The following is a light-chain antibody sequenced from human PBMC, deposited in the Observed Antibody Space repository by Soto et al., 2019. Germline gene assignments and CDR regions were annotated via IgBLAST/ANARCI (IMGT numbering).Light chain of an antibody. Sequence: EIVMTQSPATLSVSPGERATLSCRASQSVSSKLAWYQQKPGQAPRLLIYGASTRATGIPARFSGSGSGTEFTLTISSLQSEDFAVYYCQQYHKWRTFGQGTKV. CDR3: QQYHKWRT. V-gene: IGKV3-15*01. CDR1: QSVSSK. J-gene: IGKJ1*01. CDR2: GAS.